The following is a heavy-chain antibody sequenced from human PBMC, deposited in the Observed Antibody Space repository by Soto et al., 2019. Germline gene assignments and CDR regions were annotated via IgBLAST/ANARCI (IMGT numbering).Heavy chain of an antibody. V-gene: IGHV4-61*01. Sequence: QVQLQESGPGLVKPSETLSLTCTVSGGSVSSGSYYWSWIRQPPGKGLEWIGYIYYSGSTNYNPSLTSRVTLSVDTSKNQFSLKLSSVTAADTAVYYCARGGQLLLPDYWGQGTLVTVSS. CDR2: IYYSGST. CDR3: ARGGQLLLPDY. CDR1: GGSVSSGSYY. J-gene: IGHJ4*02. D-gene: IGHD2-2*01.